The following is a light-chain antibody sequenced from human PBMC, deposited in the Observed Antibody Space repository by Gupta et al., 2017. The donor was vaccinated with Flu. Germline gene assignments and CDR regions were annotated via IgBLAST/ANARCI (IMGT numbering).Light chain of an antibody. CDR1: ISDLGTYNY. CDR2: DVS. J-gene: IGLJ2*01. Sequence: SITISCTGTISDLGTYNYVSWYQQHPGKAHKLIIYDVSNRPAGISSRFSGSQSGYTASLTISGLQAEDEADYYCSSYTTSSTKVFGGGTRLTVL. V-gene: IGLV2-14*03. CDR3: SSYTTSSTKV.